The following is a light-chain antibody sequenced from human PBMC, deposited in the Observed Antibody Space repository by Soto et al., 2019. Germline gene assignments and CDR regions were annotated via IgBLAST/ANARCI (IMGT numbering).Light chain of an antibody. CDR3: QQYIDWPPL. J-gene: IGKJ3*01. CDR2: GAS. CDR1: QSVSSK. Sequence: EIVMTQSPATLSVSPGERAILSCRASQSVSSKLAWYQQKPGQAPRLLIYGASTRATGIPARFSGSGSGTEFTLTISSLQSEDFAVYSCQQYIDWPPLFGPGTKVDIK. V-gene: IGKV3-15*01.